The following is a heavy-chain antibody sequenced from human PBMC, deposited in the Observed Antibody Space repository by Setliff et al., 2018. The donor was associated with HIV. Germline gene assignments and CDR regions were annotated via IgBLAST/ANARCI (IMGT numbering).Heavy chain of an antibody. J-gene: IGHJ4*01. Sequence: ASVKVSCKASGYTFTSYGISWVRQAPGQGLEWMGWISGYNGNTNFAQKLQGRVTMTTDTSTSTAYMELRSLRSDDTAVYYCARDRLNVYSSGWGVGYWGHGTLVTVSS. V-gene: IGHV1-18*01. CDR2: ISGYNGNT. CDR1: GYTFTSYG. CDR3: ARDRLNVYSSGWGVGY. D-gene: IGHD6-25*01.